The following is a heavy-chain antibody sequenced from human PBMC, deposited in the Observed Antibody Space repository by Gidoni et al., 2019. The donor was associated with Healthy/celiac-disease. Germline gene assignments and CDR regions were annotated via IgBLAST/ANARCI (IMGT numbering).Heavy chain of an antibody. CDR2: ISSNGGST. V-gene: IGHV3-64D*06. Sequence: EVQLVESGGGLVQPGGSLRLSCSASGFTFSSYAMHWVRQAPGKGLEYVSAISSNGGSTYYADSVKGRFTISRDNSKNTLYLQMSSLRAEDTAVYYCVKGVGRLGELSRSRYFDYWGQGTLVTVSS. D-gene: IGHD3-10*01. CDR1: GFTFSSYA. J-gene: IGHJ4*02. CDR3: VKGVGRLGELSRSRYFDY.